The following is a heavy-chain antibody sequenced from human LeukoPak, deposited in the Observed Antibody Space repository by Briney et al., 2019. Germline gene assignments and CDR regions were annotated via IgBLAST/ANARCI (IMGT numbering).Heavy chain of an antibody. CDR2: ISAYNGNT. CDR1: GYTFTSYG. V-gene: IGHV1-18*01. D-gene: IGHD3-10*01. CDR3: ARPITMVRGVTTPPYYYYYYYGMDV. J-gene: IGHJ6*02. Sequence: ASVKVSCKASGYTFTSYGISWVRQAPGQGLEWMGWISAYNGNTNYAQKLQGRVTMTTDTSTSTAYMELRSLRSDDTAVYYCARPITMVRGVTTPPYYYYYYYGMDVWGQGTTVTVSS.